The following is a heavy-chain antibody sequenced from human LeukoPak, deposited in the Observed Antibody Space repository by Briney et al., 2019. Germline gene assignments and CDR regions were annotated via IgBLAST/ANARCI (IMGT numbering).Heavy chain of an antibody. Sequence: GGSLRLSCAASGLTVSSNCMSWVRQAPGKGLEWVSFIYSGGSTYYTDSVKGRFTISRDNSKNTLYLQMNSFRAEDTAVYYCARRAGDYSHPYDYWGQGILVTVSS. D-gene: IGHD3-22*01. CDR2: IYSGGST. CDR1: GLTVSSNC. CDR3: ARRAGDYSHPYDY. J-gene: IGHJ4*02. V-gene: IGHV3-53*01.